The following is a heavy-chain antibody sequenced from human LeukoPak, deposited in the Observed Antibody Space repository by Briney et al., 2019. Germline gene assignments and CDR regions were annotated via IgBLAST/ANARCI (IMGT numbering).Heavy chain of an antibody. D-gene: IGHD1-7*01. CDR1: GYTFTSYG. V-gene: IGHV1-18*01. J-gene: IGHJ6*03. CDR2: ISAYNGNT. Sequence: ASVKVSCKASGYTFTSYGISWVRQAPGQGLEWMGWISAYNGNTNYAQKFQGRVTITTDESTSTAYMELSSLRSEDTAVYYCARDKGGTTFSYYYYMDVWGKGTTVTVSS. CDR3: ARDKGGTTFSYYYYMDV.